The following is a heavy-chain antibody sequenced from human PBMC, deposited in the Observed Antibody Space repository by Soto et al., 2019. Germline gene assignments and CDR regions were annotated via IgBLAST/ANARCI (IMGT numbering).Heavy chain of an antibody. D-gene: IGHD3-3*02. CDR3: ARHLAGNRDY. V-gene: IGHV4-39*01. J-gene: IGHJ4*02. Sequence: SETLSLTCTVSGVSISSSSYYWGWIRQPPGKGLEWIGSIYYSGSTYYNPSLKSRVTISVDTSKNQFSLKLSSVTAADTAVYYCARHLAGNRDYWGQGTLVTVSS. CDR2: IYYSGST. CDR1: GVSISSSSYY.